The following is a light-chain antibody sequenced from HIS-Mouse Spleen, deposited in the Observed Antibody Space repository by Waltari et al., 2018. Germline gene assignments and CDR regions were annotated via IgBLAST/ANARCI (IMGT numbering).Light chain of an antibody. Sequence: QSALTQPRSVSGSPGQSVTLSCTGTSSVVGGYNYLSWSQQHPGKAPKLMIYDVSNRPSGVPDRFSGSKSGNTASLTISGLQAEDEADYYCCSYAGSYTLVFGGGTKLTVL. V-gene: IGLV2-11*01. J-gene: IGLJ2*01. CDR2: DVS. CDR1: SSVVGGYNY. CDR3: CSYAGSYTLV.